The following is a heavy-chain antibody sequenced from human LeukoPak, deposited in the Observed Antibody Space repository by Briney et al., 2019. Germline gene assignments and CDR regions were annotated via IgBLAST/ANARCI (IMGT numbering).Heavy chain of an antibody. J-gene: IGHJ4*02. CDR1: GGSFSGYY. Sequence: PSETLSLTCAVYGGSFSGYYWSWIRQPPGKGLEWIGEINHSGSTNYNPSLKCRVTISVDTSKNQFSLNLSSVTAADTAVYYCAGMNWSGYYGDDYWGQGTLVAVSS. CDR2: INHSGST. D-gene: IGHD3-3*01. V-gene: IGHV4-34*01. CDR3: AGMNWSGYYGDDY.